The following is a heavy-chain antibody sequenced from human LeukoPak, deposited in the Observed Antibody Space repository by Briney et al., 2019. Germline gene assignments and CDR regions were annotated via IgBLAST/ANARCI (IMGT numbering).Heavy chain of an antibody. J-gene: IGHJ6*03. Sequence: SETLSLTCAVSGGSISSSNWWSWVRQPPGKGLEWIGYVDHTGSTKFNPSLNGRVSISRDTSNNFFSLRLRSVTAADTAVYFCARGCVSSSTWYSTYYYFFYMDFWGKGTTVTVSS. CDR3: ARGCVSSSTWYSTYYYFFYMDF. CDR1: GGSISSSNW. V-gene: IGHV4-4*02. CDR2: VDHTGST. D-gene: IGHD4-11*01.